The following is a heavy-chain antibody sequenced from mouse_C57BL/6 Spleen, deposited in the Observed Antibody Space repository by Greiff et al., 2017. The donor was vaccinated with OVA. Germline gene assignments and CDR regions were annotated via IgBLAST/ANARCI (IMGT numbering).Heavy chain of an antibody. Sequence: QVQLQQSGPELVKPGASVKISCKASGYAFSSSWMNWVKQRPGKGLEWIGRIYPGDGDTNYNGKFKGKATLTADKSSSTAYMQRSSLTSEDSAVYFCAREVYGSSSYYAMDYWGQGTSVTVSS. CDR3: AREVYGSSSYYAMDY. V-gene: IGHV1-82*01. J-gene: IGHJ4*01. D-gene: IGHD1-1*01. CDR1: GYAFSSSW. CDR2: IYPGDGDT.